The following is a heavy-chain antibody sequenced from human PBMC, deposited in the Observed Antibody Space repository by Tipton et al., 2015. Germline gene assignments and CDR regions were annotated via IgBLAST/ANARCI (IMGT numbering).Heavy chain of an antibody. D-gene: IGHD4-23*01. Sequence: LRLSCAASGFTFSSSWMHWVRQAPGKGLEWIGAISHSGNTFYNPSLKSRVTISADTSKNQFSLRLSSVTAADTAVYYCARARGRHGGLFDSWGQGILVTVSS. J-gene: IGHJ4*02. CDR2: ISHSGNT. V-gene: IGHV4-38-2*01. CDR1: GFTFSSSW. CDR3: ARARGRHGGLFDS.